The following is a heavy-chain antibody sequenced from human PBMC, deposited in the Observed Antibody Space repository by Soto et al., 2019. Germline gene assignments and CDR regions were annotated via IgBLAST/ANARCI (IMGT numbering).Heavy chain of an antibody. D-gene: IGHD4-17*01. V-gene: IGHV3-30*18. CDR2: ISYDGSNK. Sequence: ESGGGVVQPGRSLRLSCAASGFTFSSYGMHWVRQAPGKGLEWVAVISYDGSNKYYADSVKGRFTISRDNSKNTLYLQMNSLRAEDTAVYYCAKGDYGDPLYYFGYWGQGTLVTVSS. CDR3: AKGDYGDPLYYFGY. CDR1: GFTFSSYG. J-gene: IGHJ4*02.